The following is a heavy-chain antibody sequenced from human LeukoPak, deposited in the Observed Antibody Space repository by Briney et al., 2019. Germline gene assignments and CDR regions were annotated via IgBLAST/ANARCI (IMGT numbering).Heavy chain of an antibody. D-gene: IGHD3-10*01. J-gene: IGHJ4*02. CDR3: ARLLPADYYGSGRDY. CDR2: IYHSGST. V-gene: IGHV4-30-2*01. CDR1: GGSISSGGYY. Sequence: SQTLSLTCTVSGGSISSGGYYWSWIRQPPGKGLEWIGYIYHSGSTYYNPSLKSRVTISVDRSKNQFSLKLSSVTAADTAVYYCARLLPADYYGSGRDYWGQGTLVTVSS.